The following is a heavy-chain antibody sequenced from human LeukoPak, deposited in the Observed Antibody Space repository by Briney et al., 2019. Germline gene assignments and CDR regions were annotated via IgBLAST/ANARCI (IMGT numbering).Heavy chain of an antibody. CDR2: IYYSGST. CDR3: ARIQGGYSSSWYPRAEHYYYMDV. CDR1: GGSISSSSYY. J-gene: IGHJ6*03. V-gene: IGHV4-39*01. D-gene: IGHD6-13*01. Sequence: PSETLSLTCTVSGGSISSSSYYWGWIRQPPGKGLKWIGSIYYSGSTYYNPSLKNRVTISVDTPKNQFSLKLSSVTAADTAVYYCARIQGGYSSSWYPRAEHYYYMDVWGKGTTVTISS.